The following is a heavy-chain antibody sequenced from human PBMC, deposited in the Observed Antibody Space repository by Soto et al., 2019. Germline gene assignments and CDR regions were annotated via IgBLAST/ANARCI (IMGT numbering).Heavy chain of an antibody. D-gene: IGHD6-13*01. J-gene: IGHJ5*02. CDR1: GYTFTSYV. CDR3: VRRPVSATGIDWFEP. V-gene: IGHV1-3*01. Sequence: QVQLVQSGTEVKKPGASVKVSCKASGYTFTSYVIHWVRQSPGQRLEWMGWINAANGDTKYSPKFQGRVTMTRDTSASTAYMELSSLRSVDTAVYYCVRRPVSATGIDWFEPWGQGTLVTVSS. CDR2: INAANGDT.